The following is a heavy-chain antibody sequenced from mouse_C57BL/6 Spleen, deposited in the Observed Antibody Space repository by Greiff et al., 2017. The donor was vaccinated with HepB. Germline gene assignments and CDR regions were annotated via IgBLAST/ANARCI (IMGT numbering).Heavy chain of an antibody. D-gene: IGHD1-1*01. V-gene: IGHV1-52*01. Sequence: QVQLQQPGAELVRPGSSVKLSCKASGYTFTSYWMHWVKQRPIQGLEWIGNIDPSDSETHYNQKFKDKATLTVDKSSSTAYMQLSSLTSEDSAVYYCARDYYGSSHWYSDVWGTGTTVTVSS. CDR3: ARDYYGSSHWYSDV. CDR1: GYTFTSYW. J-gene: IGHJ1*03. CDR2: IDPSDSET.